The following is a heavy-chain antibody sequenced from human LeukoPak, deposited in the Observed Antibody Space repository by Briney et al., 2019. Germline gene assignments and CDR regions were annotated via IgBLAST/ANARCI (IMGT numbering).Heavy chain of an antibody. J-gene: IGHJ6*03. D-gene: IGHD1-20*01. V-gene: IGHV4-39*01. CDR2: IYYSGST. Sequence: PSETLSLTCTVSGGSISSSSYYWGWIRQPPGKGLEWIGSIYYSGSTYYNPSLKSRVTISVDTSKNQFSLKLSSVTAADTAVYYCASPYNWNDDYYYYYYMDVWGKGTTVTVS. CDR3: ASPYNWNDDYYYYYYMDV. CDR1: GGSISSSSYY.